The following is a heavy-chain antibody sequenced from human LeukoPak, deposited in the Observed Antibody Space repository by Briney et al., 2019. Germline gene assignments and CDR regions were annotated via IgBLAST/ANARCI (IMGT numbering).Heavy chain of an antibody. CDR1: GGSISSYY. CDR3: ARGYYYYYGMDV. CDR2: IYYSGST. J-gene: IGHJ6*02. V-gene: IGHV4-59*01. Sequence: SSETLSLTCTVSGGSISSYYWSWIRQPPGKGLEWIGYIYYSGSTNYNPSLKSRVTISVDTSKNQFSLKLSSVTAADTAVYYCARGYYYYYGMDVWGQGTTVTVSS.